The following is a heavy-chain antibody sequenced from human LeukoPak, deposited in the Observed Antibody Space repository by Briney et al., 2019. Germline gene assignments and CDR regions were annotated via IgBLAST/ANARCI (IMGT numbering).Heavy chain of an antibody. J-gene: IGHJ4*02. CDR1: GGTFSSYA. D-gene: IGHD2-2*01. Sequence: ASVKVSCKASGGTFSSYAISWVRQAPGQGLEWMGWVSAYNGNTNYAQKLQGRVTMTTDTSTSTAYMELRSLRSDDTAVYYCARDINAYCSSTSCYQPYFDYWGQGTLVTVSP. V-gene: IGHV1-18*01. CDR3: ARDINAYCSSTSCYQPYFDY. CDR2: VSAYNGNT.